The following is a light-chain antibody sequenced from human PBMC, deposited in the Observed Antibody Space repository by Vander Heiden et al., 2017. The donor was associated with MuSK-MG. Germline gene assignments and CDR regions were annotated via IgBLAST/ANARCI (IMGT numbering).Light chain of an antibody. Sequence: QSALTQPPSASGSPGQSVTISCTGTSSDVGGYNYVSWYQQHPGNAPKLMFYDVSERPSGVPDRFSGSKSGTTASPTVSGLQAEDDAYYHCSSYAGSNNWVFGGGTKLTVL. CDR3: SSYAGSNNWV. CDR2: DVS. V-gene: IGLV2-8*01. J-gene: IGLJ2*01. CDR1: SSDVGGYNY.